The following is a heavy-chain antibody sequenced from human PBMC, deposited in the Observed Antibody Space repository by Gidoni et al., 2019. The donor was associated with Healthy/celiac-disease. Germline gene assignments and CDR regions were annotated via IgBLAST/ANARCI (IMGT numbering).Heavy chain of an antibody. CDR2: ISSSSSYI. CDR3: ARDLWDYGGNSVLDY. V-gene: IGHV3-21*01. D-gene: IGHD4-17*01. CDR1: GFTFSSYS. J-gene: IGHJ4*02. Sequence: EVQLVESGGGLVKPGGSLRLSCAAYGFTFSSYSMNWVRQAPGKGLAWGTSISSSSSYIYYADSVKGRFTISRDNAKNSLYLQMNSLRAEDTAVYYCARDLWDYGGNSVLDYWGQGTLVTVSS.